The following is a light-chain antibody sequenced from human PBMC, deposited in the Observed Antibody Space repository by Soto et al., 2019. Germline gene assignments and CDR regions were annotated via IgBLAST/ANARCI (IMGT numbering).Light chain of an antibody. J-gene: IGKJ4*01. CDR3: QQGFSTPLT. CDR1: QSVSRY. Sequence: DIQMTQSPSSLSASVGDRVTITCRASQSVSRYLNWYQQKPGRAPKLLISTASSLQSGVPSRSSGSGSGTDFTLTISSLQPEDFATYYCQQGFSTPLTFGGGTKVDIK. V-gene: IGKV1-39*01. CDR2: TAS.